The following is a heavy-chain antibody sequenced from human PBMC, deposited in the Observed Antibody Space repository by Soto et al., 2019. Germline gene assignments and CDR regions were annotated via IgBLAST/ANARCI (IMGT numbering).Heavy chain of an antibody. Sequence: TVGSLRLSCAASGFTFSSYAMSWVRQAPGKGLEWVSAISGSGDRTYYADSVKGRFTISRDNSKNTLYLQMNSLRAEDTAVYYCANLRLAYSSGRGYWGQGTLVTVSS. V-gene: IGHV3-23*01. CDR2: ISGSGDRT. D-gene: IGHD6-19*01. CDR3: ANLRLAYSSGRGY. CDR1: GFTFSSYA. J-gene: IGHJ4*02.